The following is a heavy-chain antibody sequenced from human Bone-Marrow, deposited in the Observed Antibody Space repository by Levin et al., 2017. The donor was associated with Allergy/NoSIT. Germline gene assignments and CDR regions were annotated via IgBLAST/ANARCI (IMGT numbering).Heavy chain of an antibody. Sequence: GESLKISCKGSGYTFTAFYMHWVRQAPGQGLEWMGRIDPKNGETKYEEKFQGRVTITGDTSINTAYMELSSLRSDDTAVYYCARDRPHNWFDPWGQGTQVTVSS. J-gene: IGHJ5*02. CDR1: GYTFTAFY. CDR2: IDPKNGET. CDR3: ARDRPHNWFDP. V-gene: IGHV1-2*06.